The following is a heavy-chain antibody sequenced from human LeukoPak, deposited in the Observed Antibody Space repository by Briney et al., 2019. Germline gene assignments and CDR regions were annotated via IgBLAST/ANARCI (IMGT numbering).Heavy chain of an antibody. CDR2: ISGSGGST. CDR3: AKRPRGNYLDPFDY. D-gene: IGHD3-10*01. Sequence: GGSLRLSCAASGFTFSSYAMSWVRQAPGEGLEWVSGISGSGGSTYYADSVKGRFTISRDNSKNRLYLQMNSLRAEDTAVYYCAKRPRGNYLDPFDYWGQGTLVTVSS. V-gene: IGHV3-23*01. CDR1: GFTFSSYA. J-gene: IGHJ4*02.